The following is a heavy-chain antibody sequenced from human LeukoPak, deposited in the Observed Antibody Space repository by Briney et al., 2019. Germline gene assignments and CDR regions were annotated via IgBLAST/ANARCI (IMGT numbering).Heavy chain of an antibody. CDR3: ARDAVADGDYLSLVYNWFDP. V-gene: IGHV4-4*07. D-gene: IGHD4-17*01. J-gene: IGHJ5*02. CDR1: GGSISSYY. CDR2: IYTSGST. Sequence: PSQTLSLTCTVSGGSISSYYWSWIRQPAGKGLEWIGRIYTSGSTNYNPSLKGRVTMSVDTSKNQFSLKLSSVTAADTAVYYCARDAVADGDYLSLVYNWFDPWGQGTLVTVSS.